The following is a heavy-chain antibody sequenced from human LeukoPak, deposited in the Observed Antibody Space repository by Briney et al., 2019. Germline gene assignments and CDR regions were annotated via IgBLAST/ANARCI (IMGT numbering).Heavy chain of an antibody. CDR2: IRCKAYGGTT. J-gene: IGHJ4*02. D-gene: IGHD2-8*02. V-gene: IGHV3-49*04. CDR1: GFTFGDYG. CDR3: IRDQYCTGGTCYFDY. Sequence: SLRLSCTASGFTFGDYGMNWVRRAPGKGLEWVGFIRCKAYGGTTEYAASVKGRFTISRDDSKSIAYLQMNSLKTEDTAVYFSIRDQYCTGGTCYFDYWGQGTLVTVSS.